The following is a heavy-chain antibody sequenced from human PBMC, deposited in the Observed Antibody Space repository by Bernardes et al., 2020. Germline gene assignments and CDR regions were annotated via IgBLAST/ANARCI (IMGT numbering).Heavy chain of an antibody. CDR1: GYTFTSNN. D-gene: IGHD6-13*01. CDR3: ARGLVRHFDY. V-gene: IGHV1-8*01. CDR2: MNTNNGNA. Sequence: ASVKVSCQASGYTFTSNNIDWVRQATGQGLAWMGWMNTNNGNAGHAQQFQGRVTMTRDTSTSTAHMELSSLTSEDTAVYYCARGLVRHFDYWGQGTLVTVSS. J-gene: IGHJ4*02.